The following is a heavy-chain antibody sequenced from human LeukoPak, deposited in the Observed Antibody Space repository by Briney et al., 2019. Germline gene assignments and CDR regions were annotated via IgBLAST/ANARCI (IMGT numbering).Heavy chain of an antibody. CDR2: IYSSGTA. Sequence: SETLSLTCTVSVGSIRGYYWTWIRQPAGKGLEWIGRIYSSGTAYYNPSLESRVTISLDTSRNQFSLRMTSMTAADTAVYYCARGTDMTSVAAYYSFTPWGQGILVSVSS. CDR1: VGSIRGYY. V-gene: IGHV4-4*07. CDR3: ARGTDMTSVAAYYSFTP. J-gene: IGHJ5*02. D-gene: IGHD4-11*01.